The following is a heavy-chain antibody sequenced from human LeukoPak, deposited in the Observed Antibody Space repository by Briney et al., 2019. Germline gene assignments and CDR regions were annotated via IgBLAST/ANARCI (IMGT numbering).Heavy chain of an antibody. Sequence: PSETLSLTCTVSGGSISSYYWSWIRQPPGKGLEWIGYIFYTGSTNYKPSLKSRVTMSVDTSKNQFSLKLSSVTAADTAVYYCARHRYGDRPLDYWGQGTLVTVSS. J-gene: IGHJ4*02. V-gene: IGHV4-59*08. CDR2: IFYTGST. D-gene: IGHD4-17*01. CDR3: ARHRYGDRPLDY. CDR1: GGSISSYY.